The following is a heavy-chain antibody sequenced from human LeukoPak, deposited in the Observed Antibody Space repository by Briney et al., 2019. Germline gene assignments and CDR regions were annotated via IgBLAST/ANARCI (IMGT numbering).Heavy chain of an antibody. CDR1: GDSISSDSYY. J-gene: IGHJ4*02. Sequence: SETLSLICTVSGDSISSDSYYWSWIRQPAGKGLEWIGRFYTSGTTNYNPSLKSRVTISVDTSKNQFSLKLSSVTAADTAVYYCARRIPLASGGRFDYWGQGTLVTVSS. CDR3: ARRIPLASGGRFDY. D-gene: IGHD6-19*01. CDR2: FYTSGTT. V-gene: IGHV4-61*02.